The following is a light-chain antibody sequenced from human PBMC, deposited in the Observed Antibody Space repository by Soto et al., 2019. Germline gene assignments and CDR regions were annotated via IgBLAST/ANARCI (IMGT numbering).Light chain of an antibody. CDR2: AAS. V-gene: IGKV1-9*01. CDR3: QQLNSYPRT. J-gene: IGKJ2*01. Sequence: DIQLTQSPSFLSASVGDRVTITCRASQGISSYLAWYQQKPGKAPKLLIYAASTLQSGVPSRFSGSGSGTEFTLTISSRQPEDFATYYCQQLNSYPRTFGQGTKLEIK. CDR1: QGISSY.